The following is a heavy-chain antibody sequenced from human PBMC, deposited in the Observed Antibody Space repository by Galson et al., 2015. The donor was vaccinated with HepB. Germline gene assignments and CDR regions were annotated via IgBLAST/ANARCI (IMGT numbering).Heavy chain of an antibody. CDR2: TYYRSKWYN. CDR3: ARDRGMGATTVSGHVDAFDI. J-gene: IGHJ3*02. Sequence: CAISGDSVSSNSAAWNWIRQSPSRGLEWLGRTYYRSKWYNEYAVSVKSRITINPDTSKNQSSLKLSSVTAADTAVYYCARDRGMGATTVSGHVDAFDIWGQGTMVTVSS. V-gene: IGHV6-1*01. CDR1: GDSVSSNSAA. D-gene: IGHD1-26*01.